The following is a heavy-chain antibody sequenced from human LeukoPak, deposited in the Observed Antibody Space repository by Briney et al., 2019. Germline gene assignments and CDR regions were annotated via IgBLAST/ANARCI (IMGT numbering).Heavy chain of an antibody. V-gene: IGHV3-30*02. D-gene: IGHD1-26*01. Sequence: GGSLRLSCGASGFTFNTHGMHWVPQAPGQGREWLAFIWYDGSDKYYADSVKGRFIISRDNSKNMMYLQINSLTAEDAAVYYCLTDGSHYDLGDWGQGTLVTVSS. CDR2: IWYDGSDK. J-gene: IGHJ4*02. CDR1: GFTFNTHG. CDR3: LTDGSHYDLGD.